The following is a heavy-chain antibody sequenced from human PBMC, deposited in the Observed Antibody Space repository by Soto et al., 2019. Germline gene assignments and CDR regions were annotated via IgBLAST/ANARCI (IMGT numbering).Heavy chain of an antibody. CDR1: GGSLSSYY. Sequence: QVQLQESGPGLVKPSETLSLTCTVSGGSLSSYYWSWIRQPPGKGLEWIGYAYYSDTTNYNPSLNSRVTISVDTSKNQFSLRLSSVTAADTAVYYCARAYYDIDGYSLDPWGQGTLVTVSS. V-gene: IGHV4-59*01. D-gene: IGHD3-22*01. CDR2: AYYSDTT. CDR3: ARAYYDIDGYSLDP. J-gene: IGHJ5*02.